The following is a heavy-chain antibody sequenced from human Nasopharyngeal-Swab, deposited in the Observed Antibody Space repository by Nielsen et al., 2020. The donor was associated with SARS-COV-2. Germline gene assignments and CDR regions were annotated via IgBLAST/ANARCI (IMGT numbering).Heavy chain of an antibody. CDR1: GFTFSSYA. D-gene: IGHD6-19*01. V-gene: IGHV3-23*01. CDR3: ATHAGYNSG. CDR2: ISGSGGST. J-gene: IGHJ4*02. Sequence: GESLKISCAASGFTFSSYAMSWVRQAPGKGLEWVSAISGSGGSTYYADSVKGRFTISRDNSKNTLYLQTNSLRAEDTAVYYCATHAGYNSGWGQGTLVTVSS.